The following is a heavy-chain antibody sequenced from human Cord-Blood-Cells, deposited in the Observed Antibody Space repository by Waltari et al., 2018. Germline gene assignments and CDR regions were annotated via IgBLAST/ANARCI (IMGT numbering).Heavy chain of an antibody. J-gene: IGHJ6*02. CDR2: IYYSGST. Sequence: QLQLQESGPRLVKPSETLSLTCTVSGGSISSRSYYQGWIRPPPGKGLEWIGSIYYSGSTYYNPSLKSRVTISVDTSKNQFSLKLSSVTAADTAVYYCARAGYSSSYYYYGMDVWGQGTTVTVSS. V-gene: IGHV4-39*01. D-gene: IGHD6-13*01. CDR1: GGSISSRSYY. CDR3: ARAGYSSSYYYYGMDV.